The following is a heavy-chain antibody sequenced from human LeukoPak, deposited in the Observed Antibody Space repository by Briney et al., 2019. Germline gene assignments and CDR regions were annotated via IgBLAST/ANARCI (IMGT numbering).Heavy chain of an antibody. J-gene: IGHJ4*02. CDR2: IKQDGSAK. CDR1: GFTFSNYW. CDR3: ARDLDY. Sequence: GGSLRLSCAASGFTFSNYWMSWVRQAPGKGLEWVANIKQDGSAKYYVDSVKGRFTISRDNAKNSLYPQMNNLRAEDTAVYYCARDLDYWGQGTLVTVSS. V-gene: IGHV3-7*01.